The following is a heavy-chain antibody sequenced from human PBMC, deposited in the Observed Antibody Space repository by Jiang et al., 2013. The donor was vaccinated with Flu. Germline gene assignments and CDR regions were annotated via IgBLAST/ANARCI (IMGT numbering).Heavy chain of an antibody. CDR2: TYYRSKWYN. D-gene: IGHD3-10*01. CDR3: ARTLGFLDL. V-gene: IGHV6-1*01. Sequence: GRTYYRSKWYNDYAVSVKSRITINPDTSKNQFSLQLNSVTPEDTAVYYCARTLGFLDLWGRGTLVTVSS. J-gene: IGHJ2*01.